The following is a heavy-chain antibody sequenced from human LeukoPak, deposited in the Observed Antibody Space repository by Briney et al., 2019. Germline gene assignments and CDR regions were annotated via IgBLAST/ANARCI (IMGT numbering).Heavy chain of an antibody. CDR3: AKDRGWYDY. Sequence: PGGSLRLSCAASGFTFDDYAMHWDRQAPGKGLEWVSLISGDGGSTYYADSVKGRFTISRDNSKNSLYLQMNSLRTEDTALYHCAKDRGWYDYWGQGTLVTVSS. CDR2: ISGDGGST. CDR1: GFTFDDYA. V-gene: IGHV3-43*02. J-gene: IGHJ4*02. D-gene: IGHD6-19*01.